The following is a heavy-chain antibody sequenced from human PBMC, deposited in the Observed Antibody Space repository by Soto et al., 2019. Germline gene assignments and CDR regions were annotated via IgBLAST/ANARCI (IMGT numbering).Heavy chain of an antibody. Sequence: QVQLVQSGAEVKKPGASVKVSCKASGYTFTSYGISWVRQAPGQGLEWMGWISAYNGNTNYAQKLQGRVTMTTDTSTXTAYMELXSXRXDDXXXXYCASFKVGAKYWFDPWGQGTLVTVSS. CDR2: ISAYNGNT. D-gene: IGHD1-26*01. V-gene: IGHV1-18*01. CDR1: GYTFTSYG. J-gene: IGHJ5*02. CDR3: ASFKVGAKYWFDP.